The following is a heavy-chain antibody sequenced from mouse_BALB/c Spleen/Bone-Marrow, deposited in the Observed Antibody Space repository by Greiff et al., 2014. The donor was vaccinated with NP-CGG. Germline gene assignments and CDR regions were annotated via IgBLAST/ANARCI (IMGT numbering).Heavy chain of an antibody. D-gene: IGHD1-2*01. CDR1: GFNIKDTY. Sequence: VQLKESGAELVKPGASVKLSCTASGFNIKDTYMHWVKQRPEQGLEWIGRIGPANGNTKYDPKFQGKATITADTSSNTAYLQLSSLTSEDTAVYYCARYLYGYTVTFDYWGQGTTLTVSS. CDR3: ARYLYGYTVTFDY. V-gene: IGHV14-3*02. J-gene: IGHJ2*01. CDR2: IGPANGNT.